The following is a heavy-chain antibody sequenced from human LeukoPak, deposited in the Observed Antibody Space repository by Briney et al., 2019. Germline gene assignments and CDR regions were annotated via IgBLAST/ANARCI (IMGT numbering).Heavy chain of an antibody. Sequence: GGTLRLSCAASGFIFSNYGMIWVRQTPGKGLEWVSTISGAYSTYYADSVKGRFTISRDNSKNTLYLQMNSLRVDDTAVYYCTKTGSGWYGDSWGQGTLVTVSS. V-gene: IGHV3-23*01. CDR2: ISGAYST. J-gene: IGHJ4*02. CDR3: TKTGSGWYGDS. D-gene: IGHD6-19*01. CDR1: GFIFSNYG.